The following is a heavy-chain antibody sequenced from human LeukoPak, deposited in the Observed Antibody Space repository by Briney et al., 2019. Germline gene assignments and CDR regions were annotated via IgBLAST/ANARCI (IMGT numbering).Heavy chain of an antibody. J-gene: IGHJ2*01. CDR3: AKEKRVAAAGYWYFDL. CDR2: ISYDGSNK. V-gene: IGHV3-30*18. Sequence: GGSLRLSCAASGFTFSSYGMHWVRQAPGKGLEWVAVISYDGSNKYYADSVKGRFTISRDNSKNTLYLQMNSLRAEDTAVYYCAKEKRVAAAGYWYFDLWGRGTLVTVSS. CDR1: GFTFSSYG. D-gene: IGHD6-13*01.